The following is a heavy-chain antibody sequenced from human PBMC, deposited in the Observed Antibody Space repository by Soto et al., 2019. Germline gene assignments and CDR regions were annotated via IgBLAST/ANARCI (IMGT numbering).Heavy chain of an antibody. D-gene: IGHD1-26*01. Sequence: GGSLRLSCVVSGFPFNSYELNLVRQSPGKGLEWVSYISKSGGTTYYAASLKGRFTVSRDNAKNSLYLQIDGLRADDTDVYYCARQAELLRAGPNYYSNSVLDVWGQGTRIPVSS. CDR2: ISKSGGTT. CDR1: GFPFNSYE. V-gene: IGHV3-48*03. CDR3: ARQAELLRAGPNYYSNSVLDV. J-gene: IGHJ6*02.